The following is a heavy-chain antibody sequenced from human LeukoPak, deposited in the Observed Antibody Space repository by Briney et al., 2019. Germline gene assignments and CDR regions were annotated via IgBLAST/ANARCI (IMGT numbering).Heavy chain of an antibody. Sequence: PGGSLRLSCAASGFTFSDYNMNWVRQAPGMGLEWLSSISSSSTFIYYTDSVKGRFTISRDNAKHSLYLQMNSLRAEDTAVYYCATSSGWYRGDYWGQGTLVTVSS. V-gene: IGHV3-21*01. CDR1: GFTFSDYN. J-gene: IGHJ4*02. CDR3: ATSSGWYRGDY. CDR2: ISSSSTFI. D-gene: IGHD6-19*01.